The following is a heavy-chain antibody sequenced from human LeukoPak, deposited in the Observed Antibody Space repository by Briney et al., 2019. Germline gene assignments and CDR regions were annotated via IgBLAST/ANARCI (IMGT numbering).Heavy chain of an antibody. CDR3: AKNVREADWYYYYMDV. D-gene: IGHD3-9*01. J-gene: IGHJ6*03. V-gene: IGHV3-21*04. CDR2: ITSSSSYI. CDR1: GFTFSSYS. Sequence: PGGSLRLSCAASGFTFSSYSMNWVRQSPGKGLEWVSSITSSSSYIYYADSVKGRVTISRDNSKNTLYLQMNSLRAEDTAVYYCAKNVREADWYYYYMDVWGKGTTVTVSS.